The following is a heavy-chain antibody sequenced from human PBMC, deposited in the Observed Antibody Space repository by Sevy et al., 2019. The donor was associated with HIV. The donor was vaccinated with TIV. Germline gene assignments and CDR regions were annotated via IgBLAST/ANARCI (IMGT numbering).Heavy chain of an antibody. CDR1: GFTFSEYS. CDR2: LSFGCGEI. D-gene: IGHD2-8*01. Sequence: GGSLRLSCAASGFTFSEYSMSWVRQPPGKGLEWVSTLSFGCGEINHADSVKGRFTISRDNSKNSLYLQMNNLRAEDTAVYYCAREGCTKPHDYWGQRTLVTVSS. J-gene: IGHJ4*02. CDR3: AREGCTKPHDY. V-gene: IGHV3-23*01.